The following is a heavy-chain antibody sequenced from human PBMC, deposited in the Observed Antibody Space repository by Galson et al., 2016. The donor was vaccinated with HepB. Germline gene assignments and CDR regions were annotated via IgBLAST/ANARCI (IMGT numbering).Heavy chain of an antibody. CDR1: GFNFSTFT. CDR2: ISSSSLYI. D-gene: IGHD3-10*01. CDR3: ARWSRGTGSSLDF. V-gene: IGHV3-21*06. Sequence: SLRLSCAASGFNFSTFTVNWVRQVPGKGLEWLSSISSSSLYIYYADSLRGRFTVSRDNSKNSLFLQMNSLGAEDTAIYYCARWSRGTGSSLDFWGQGTLVTVSS. J-gene: IGHJ4*02.